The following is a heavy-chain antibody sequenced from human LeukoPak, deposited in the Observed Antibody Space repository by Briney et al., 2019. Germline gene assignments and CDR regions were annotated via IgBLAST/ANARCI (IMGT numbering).Heavy chain of an antibody. J-gene: IGHJ6*04. CDR1: GFTFSSYA. Sequence: GRSLRLSCAASGFTFSSYAMHWVRQAPGKGLEWVAVISYDGSNKYYADSVKGRFTTSRDNSKSTLYLQTNSLRAEDTAVYYCARSGGYCSSTSCRASYYYYGMDVWGKGTTVTVSS. V-gene: IGHV3-30*04. CDR2: ISYDGSNK. CDR3: ARSGGYCSSTSCRASYYYYGMDV. D-gene: IGHD2-2*01.